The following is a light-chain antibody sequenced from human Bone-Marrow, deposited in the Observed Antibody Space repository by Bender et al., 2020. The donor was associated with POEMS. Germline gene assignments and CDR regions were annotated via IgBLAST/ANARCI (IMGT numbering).Light chain of an antibody. CDR2: QNN. J-gene: IGLJ2*01. V-gene: IGLV3-1*01. Sequence: YELTQPPSVSVSPGQTASITCSGEKLEDKYVFWYQQKPGQSPVLVLFQNNRRPSGIPERFSGSNSGNTATLTISGTQAMDEADYYCQAWDSSTVVFGGGTKLTVL. CDR3: QAWDSSTVV. CDR1: KLEDKY.